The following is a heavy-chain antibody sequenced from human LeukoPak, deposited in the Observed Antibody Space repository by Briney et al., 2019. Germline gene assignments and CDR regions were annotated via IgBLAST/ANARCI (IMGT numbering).Heavy chain of an antibody. CDR3: ASTHYDILTPSYYVDF. D-gene: IGHD3-9*01. Sequence: SETLSLTCTVSGGSITSTSYYWGWIRQPPGKGLEWIGSMYYGGSTYSNPSLKSRVTISVDTSKNQFPLNLSSVTASDTAVFYCASTHYDILTPSYYVDFWGQGTLVTVSS. CDR2: MYYGGST. CDR1: GGSITSTSYY. V-gene: IGHV4-39*01. J-gene: IGHJ4*02.